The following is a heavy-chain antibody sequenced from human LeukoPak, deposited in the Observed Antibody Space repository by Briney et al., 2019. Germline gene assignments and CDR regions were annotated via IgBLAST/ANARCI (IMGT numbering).Heavy chain of an antibody. CDR3: ARGFDFEPYAFDI. Sequence: PGGSLRLSCAASGFTFSSYWMHWVRQAPVKGLVWVSRINSDGSSTSYADSVKGRFTISRDNAKNTLYLQMNSLRAEDTAVYYCARGFDFEPYAFDIWGQGTMVTVSS. CDR2: INSDGSST. J-gene: IGHJ3*02. V-gene: IGHV3-74*01. CDR1: GFTFSSYW. D-gene: IGHD3/OR15-3a*01.